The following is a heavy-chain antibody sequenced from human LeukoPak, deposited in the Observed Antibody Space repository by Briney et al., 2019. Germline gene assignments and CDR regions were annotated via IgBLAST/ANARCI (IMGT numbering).Heavy chain of an antibody. Sequence: GGSLRLSCAASGFTFSSYDMSWVRQAPGKGLEWVSAISGSGGSTYYADSVKGRFTISRDNSKNTLYLQMNSLRAEDTAVYYCARGGYDYYFDYWGQGTLVTVSS. CDR1: GFTFSSYD. CDR3: ARGGYDYYFDY. CDR2: ISGSGGST. J-gene: IGHJ4*02. D-gene: IGHD5-12*01. V-gene: IGHV3-23*01.